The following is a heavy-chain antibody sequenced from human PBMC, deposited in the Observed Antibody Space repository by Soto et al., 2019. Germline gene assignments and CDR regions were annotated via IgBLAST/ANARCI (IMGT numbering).Heavy chain of an antibody. CDR3: ARGLIVGGSRYNWFDP. J-gene: IGHJ5*02. V-gene: IGHV3-30*03. Sequence: QVQLVESGGGVVQPGRSLRLSCVASGFTFRNYGIHWVRQAPGKGLEWVAVIASDGNDKRYADSVKGRFTISRDNAKNSLYLQMNSLRAEDTAVYYCARGLIVGGSRYNWFDPWGQGTLVTVSS. CDR2: IASDGNDK. D-gene: IGHD1-26*01. CDR1: GFTFRNYG.